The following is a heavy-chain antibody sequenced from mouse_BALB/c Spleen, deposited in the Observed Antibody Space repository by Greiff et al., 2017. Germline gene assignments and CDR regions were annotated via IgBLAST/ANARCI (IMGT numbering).Heavy chain of an antibody. Sequence: VQLVESGPGLVAPSQSLSITCTVSGFSLTSYGVHWVRQPPGKGLVWLGVIWAGGSTNYNSALMSRLSISKDNSKSQVFLKMNSLQTDDTAMYYCAREKGIYYGNYRAMDYWGQGTSVTVSS. CDR3: AREKGIYYGNYRAMDY. V-gene: IGHV2-9*02. CDR2: IWAGGST. J-gene: IGHJ4*01. D-gene: IGHD2-1*01. CDR1: GFSLTSYG.